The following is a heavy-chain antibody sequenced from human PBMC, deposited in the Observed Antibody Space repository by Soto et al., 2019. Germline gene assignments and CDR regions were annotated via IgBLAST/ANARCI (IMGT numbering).Heavy chain of an antibody. CDR3: ARYIPGVRYSGMDV. CDR1: GFPFSSYA. J-gene: IGHJ6*02. Sequence: GSLRLSCAASGFPFSSYAMKWVRQAPGKGLEWVSLIGESGTPTYYADSVKGRFTISRDNSGNTLFLEMYSLRAEDTAVYYCARYIPGVRYSGMDVWGQGTTVTVSS. CDR2: IGESGTPT. V-gene: IGHV3-23*01. D-gene: IGHD2-21*01.